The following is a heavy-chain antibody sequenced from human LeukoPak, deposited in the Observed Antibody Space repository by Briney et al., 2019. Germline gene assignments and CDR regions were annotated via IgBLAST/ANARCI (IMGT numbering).Heavy chain of an antibody. V-gene: IGHV3-48*02. CDR2: ISSSSSTI. J-gene: IGHJ4*02. D-gene: IGHD3-22*01. CDR3: ARLYYYDSSGHYYWDY. CDR1: GFTFSSYS. Sequence: GGSLRLSCAASGFTFSSYSMNWVRQAPGKGLEWVSYISSSSSTIYYADSVKGRFTISRDNAKNSLYLQMNSLRDEDTAVYYCARLYYYDSSGHYYWDYWGQGTLVTVSS.